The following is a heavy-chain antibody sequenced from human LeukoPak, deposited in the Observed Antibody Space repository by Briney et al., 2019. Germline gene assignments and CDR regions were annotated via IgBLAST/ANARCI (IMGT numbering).Heavy chain of an antibody. CDR3: ARDRDGDYEDYFDY. J-gene: IGHJ4*02. V-gene: IGHV3-11*06. CDR1: GFTFSDYY. Sequence: GGSLRLSCAASGFTFSDYYMSWIRQAPGKGLEWVSYISSISSYTNYADSVKGRFTISRDNATNSLYLQMNRLRAEDTAVYYCARDRDGDYEDYFDYWGEGTLVTVSS. D-gene: IGHD4-17*01. CDR2: ISSISSYT.